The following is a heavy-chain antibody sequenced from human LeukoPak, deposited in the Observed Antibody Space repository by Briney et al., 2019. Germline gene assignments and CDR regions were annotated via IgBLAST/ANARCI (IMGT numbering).Heavy chain of an antibody. CDR3: ARTGSGTDYMDV. D-gene: IGHD3-10*01. V-gene: IGHV1-46*01. CDR2: INPSGGST. J-gene: IGHJ6*03. CDR1: GYTFTSYY. Sequence: ASVKVSCKASGYTFTSYYMHWVRQAPGQGLEWMGIINPSGGSTSYAQKFQGRVTMTRNTSISTAYMELGSLRSEDTAVYYCARTGSGTDYMDVWGKGTTVTISS.